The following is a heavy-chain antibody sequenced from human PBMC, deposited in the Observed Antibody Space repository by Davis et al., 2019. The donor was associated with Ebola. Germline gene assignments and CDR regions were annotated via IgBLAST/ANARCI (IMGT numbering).Heavy chain of an antibody. V-gene: IGHV4-59*01. J-gene: IGHJ4*02. Sequence: SETLSLTCIVSGGSISRYSWSWIRQPPGKGLEWIGYIYYSGSTNYNPSLKSRVTISVDTSKNQFSLKLSSVTAADTAVYYCARRRSYFDYWGQGTLVTVSS. CDR2: IYYSGST. CDR1: GGSISRYS. CDR3: ARRRSYFDY.